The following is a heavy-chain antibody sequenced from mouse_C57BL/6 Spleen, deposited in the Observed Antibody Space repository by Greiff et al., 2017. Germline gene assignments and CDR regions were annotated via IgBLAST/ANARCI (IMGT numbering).Heavy chain of an antibody. CDR1: GFNIKDDY. V-gene: IGHV14-4*01. D-gene: IGHD1-1*01. J-gene: IGHJ3*01. CDR3: TTDGSSPFAY. Sequence: VQLQQSGAEPVRPGASVKLSCTASGFNIKDDYMHWVKQRPEQGLEWIGWIDPENGDTEYASKFQGKATITADTSSNTAYLQLSSLTSEDTAVYYCTTDGSSPFAYWGQGTLVTVSA. CDR2: IDPENGDT.